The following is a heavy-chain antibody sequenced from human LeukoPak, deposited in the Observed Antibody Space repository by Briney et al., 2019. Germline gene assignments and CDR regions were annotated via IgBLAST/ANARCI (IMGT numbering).Heavy chain of an antibody. CDR1: GFTFSSYW. J-gene: IGHJ4*02. V-gene: IGHV3-74*01. D-gene: IGHD3-22*01. CDR2: INSDGSST. CDR3: ARVQYYDSSGYYSDY. Sequence: QAGGPLRLSCAAPGFTFSSYWMHWVRQAPGKGLVWVSRINSDGSSTSYADSVKGRFTISRDNAKNTLYLQMNSLRAEDTAVYYCARVQYYDSSGYYSDYWGQGTLVTVSS.